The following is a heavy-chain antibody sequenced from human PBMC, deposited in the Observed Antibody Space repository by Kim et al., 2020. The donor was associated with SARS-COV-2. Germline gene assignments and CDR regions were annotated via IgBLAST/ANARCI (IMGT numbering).Heavy chain of an antibody. CDR3: ARQVQSGERRIVPFFDY. J-gene: IGHJ4*02. D-gene: IGHD1-1*01. V-gene: IGHV4-34*01. Sequence: SETLSLTCAVYGGSFSGYYWSWIRQPPGKGLEWIGEINHSGSTNYNPSLKSRVTISVDTSKNQFSLKLSSVTAADTAVYYCARQVQSGERRIVPFFDYWGQGTLVTVSS. CDR1: GGSFSGYY. CDR2: INHSGST.